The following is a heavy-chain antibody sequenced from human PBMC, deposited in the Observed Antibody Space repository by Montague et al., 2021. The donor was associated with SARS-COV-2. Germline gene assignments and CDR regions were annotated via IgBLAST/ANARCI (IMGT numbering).Heavy chain of an antibody. CDR2: IYYRGST. V-gene: IGHV4-39*01. CDR1: GGSISSSSYY. J-gene: IGHJ4*02. Sequence: SETRSLTCTVSGGSISSSSYYWAWISQPPGKGLEWIGSIYYRGSTYYNPSLKSRVIISVDTSKNQLSLKLSSVTAADTVVYYCATQEDPSGWIPGPFDFWGQGTLLSVSS. CDR3: ATQEDPSGWIPGPFDF. D-gene: IGHD6-19*01.